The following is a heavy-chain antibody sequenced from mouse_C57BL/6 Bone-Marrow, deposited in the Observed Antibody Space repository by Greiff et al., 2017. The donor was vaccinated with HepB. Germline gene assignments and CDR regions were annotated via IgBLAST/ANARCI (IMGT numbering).Heavy chain of an antibody. CDR2: IHPNSGST. CDR3: ARTVVALYYWDY. V-gene: IGHV1-64*01. J-gene: IGHJ2*01. D-gene: IGHD1-1*01. Sequence: VQLQQSGAELVKPGASVKLSCKASGYTFTSYWMHWVKQRPGQGLEWIGMIHPNSGSTNYNEKFKSKATLTVDKSSSTAYMQLSSLTSDDSAVYYCARTVVALYYWDYWGQGTTPTVSS. CDR1: GYTFTSYW.